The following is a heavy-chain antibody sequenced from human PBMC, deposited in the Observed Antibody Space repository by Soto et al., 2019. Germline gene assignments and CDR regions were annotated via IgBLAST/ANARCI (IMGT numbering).Heavy chain of an antibody. J-gene: IGHJ3*02. CDR1: GFICSSYD. CDR2: ILVGGSP. CDR3: AKATATSGGAFEI. V-gene: IGHV3-23*01. D-gene: IGHD1-1*01. Sequence: GGFLRLSCAVSGFICSSYDMSWVRQAPGKGLEWVSTILVGGSPHYEDSVKGRFTISRDTSKNTVYLQMNSLTAGDTAVYYCAKATATSGGAFEIYGQGAMVTVSS.